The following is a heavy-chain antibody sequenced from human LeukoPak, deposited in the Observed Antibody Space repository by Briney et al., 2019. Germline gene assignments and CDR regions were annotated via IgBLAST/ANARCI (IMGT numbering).Heavy chain of an antibody. CDR1: GYSISVGYY. CDR3: ARAPNWNYAENYYFDS. Sequence: SETLSLTCTVSGYSISVGYYWGWIRQPPGKGLEWIGSIYHSGSTYYNPSLKSRVSISVDTSKNQISLKLSSVTAADTAVYYCARAPNWNYAENYYFDSWGQGTLVTVSS. J-gene: IGHJ4*02. V-gene: IGHV4-38-2*02. CDR2: IYHSGST. D-gene: IGHD1-7*01.